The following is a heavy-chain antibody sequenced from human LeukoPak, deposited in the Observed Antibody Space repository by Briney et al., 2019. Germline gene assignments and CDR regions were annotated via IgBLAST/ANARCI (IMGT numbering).Heavy chain of an antibody. D-gene: IGHD2-15*01. V-gene: IGHV1-24*01. J-gene: IGHJ5*02. CDR2: FDPEDGET. CDR1: GYTFTYRY. CDR3: ATDSTSGGTANWFDP. Sequence: ASVKVSCKASGYTFTYRYLHWVRQAPGKGLEWMGGFDPEDGETIYAQKFQGRVTMTEDTSTDTAYMELSSLRSEDTAVYYCATDSTSGGTANWFDPWGQGTLVTVSS.